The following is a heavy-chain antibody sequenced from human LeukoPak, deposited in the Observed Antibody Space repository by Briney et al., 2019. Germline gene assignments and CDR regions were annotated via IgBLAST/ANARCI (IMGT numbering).Heavy chain of an antibody. J-gene: IGHJ4*02. CDR3: ARGYAAIPD. Sequence: GGSLRLSCAASGFNFSINWMTWVGQAPGEGREWVANIQDDGVEKNYVESVKGRFIISRDNAKDSLFLQMSSLRDEDTALYYCARGYAAIPDWGQGTLVTVSS. D-gene: IGHD2-15*01. V-gene: IGHV3-7*01. CDR2: IQDDGVEK. CDR1: GFNFSINW.